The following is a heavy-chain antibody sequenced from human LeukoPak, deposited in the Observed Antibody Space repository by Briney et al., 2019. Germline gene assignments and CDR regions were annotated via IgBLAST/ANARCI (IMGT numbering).Heavy chain of an antibody. D-gene: IGHD1-1*01. V-gene: IGHV6-1*01. J-gene: IGHJ5*02. CDR2: TYYRSKWYN. CDR1: GDSVSGNSAA. CDR3: ALEVPYNWFDP. Sequence: SQTLSLTCAISGDSVSGNSAAWSWIRQSPSRGLEWLGRTYYRSKWYNDYAISVKSRITINPDTSKNQFSLQLDSVTPDDTAVYYCALEVPYNWFDPWGQGTLVTVSS.